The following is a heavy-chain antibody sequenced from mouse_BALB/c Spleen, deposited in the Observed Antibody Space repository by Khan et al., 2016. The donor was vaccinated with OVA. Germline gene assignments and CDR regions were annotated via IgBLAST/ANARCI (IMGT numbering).Heavy chain of an antibody. D-gene: IGHD1-1*01. V-gene: IGHV9-3*02. J-gene: IGHJ2*02. Sequence: QIQLVQSGPELKKPGETVKISCKASAYTFTNYGMNWLKQAPGKGFKWMGWINTNTGEPTYAEEFKGRFAFSLETSANTAYLQINNLKNEDTATYFCAKEITSLFDYWGQGTSLTVSS. CDR1: AYTFTNYG. CDR2: INTNTGEP. CDR3: AKEITSLFDY.